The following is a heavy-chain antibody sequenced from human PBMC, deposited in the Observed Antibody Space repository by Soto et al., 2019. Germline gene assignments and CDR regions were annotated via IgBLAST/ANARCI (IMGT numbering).Heavy chain of an antibody. V-gene: IGHV4-59*08. CDR1: GGSIDGRN. CDR2: VYYDGGS. CDR3: VRQVIGNLHGLVDV. Sequence: QVQLQESGPGLVKPSETLSLTCTVSGGSIDGRNCAWIRQPPGKGLEWLGYVYYDGGSSYNHSAKSRLTLSMDTSKSQFSLQLRSVTAADTAVYYCVRQVIGNLHGLVDVWGRGTTVTVSS. J-gene: IGHJ6*02. D-gene: IGHD2-21*01.